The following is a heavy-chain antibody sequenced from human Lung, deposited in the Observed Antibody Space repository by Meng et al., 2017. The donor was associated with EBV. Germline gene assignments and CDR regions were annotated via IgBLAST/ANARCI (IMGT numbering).Heavy chain of an antibody. J-gene: IGHJ4*02. V-gene: IGHV4-30-4*01. CDR3: ARDIAEADYFDF. D-gene: IGHD6-19*01. CDR2: IDYSGST. CDR1: GGSISSGHYY. Sequence: QVQLQESGPGLVKPSPTLSLTCAVSGGSISSGHYYWSWIRQPPGKGLEWIAYIDYSGSTYYNPSLKSRVTISVDTSKNQFSLKLNSVTAADTAVYYCARDIAEADYFDFWGQGTLVTVSS.